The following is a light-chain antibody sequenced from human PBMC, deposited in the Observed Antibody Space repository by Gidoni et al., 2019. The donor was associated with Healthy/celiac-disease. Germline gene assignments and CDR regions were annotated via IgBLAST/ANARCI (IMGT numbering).Light chain of an antibody. CDR1: QGISSY. CDR3: QQLNSYPLT. CDR2: AAS. J-gene: IGKJ4*01. V-gene: IGKV1-9*01. Sequence: DIHLNQSPSFLSASVGDRVTITCRASQGISSYLAWYQQKPGKAPKLLIYAASTLQSGVPSRFSGSGSGTEFTLTISSLQPEDFATYYCQQLNSYPLTFGEGTKVEIK.